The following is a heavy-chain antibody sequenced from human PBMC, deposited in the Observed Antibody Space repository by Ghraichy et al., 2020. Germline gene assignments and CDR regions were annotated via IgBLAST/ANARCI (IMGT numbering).Heavy chain of an antibody. CDR1: GFTFSSYA. D-gene: IGHD4-17*01. Sequence: GGSLRLSCAASGFTFSSYAMSWVRQAPGKGLEWVSAISGSGGSTYYADSVKGRFTISRDNSKNTLYLQMNSLRAEDTAVYYCAKEVDDDYGVRNWFDPWGQGTLVTVSS. V-gene: IGHV3-23*01. CDR2: ISGSGGST. CDR3: AKEVDDDYGVRNWFDP. J-gene: IGHJ5*02.